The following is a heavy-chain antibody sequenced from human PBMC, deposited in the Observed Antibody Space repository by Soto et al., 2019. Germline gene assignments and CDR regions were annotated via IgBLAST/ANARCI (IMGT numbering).Heavy chain of an antibody. V-gene: IGHV4-59*01. Sequence: SETLSLTCAVSGVSISGYYWSWIRQPPGKGLEWIGYMYNTGSTVYNPSFKSRVTISVDTSKNQFSLKLNSVTAADTAVYYCARDLWGYCGTDCYPLDVWGQGTTVTVSS. J-gene: IGHJ6*02. CDR2: MYNTGST. D-gene: IGHD2-21*02. CDR1: GVSISGYY. CDR3: ARDLWGYCGTDCYPLDV.